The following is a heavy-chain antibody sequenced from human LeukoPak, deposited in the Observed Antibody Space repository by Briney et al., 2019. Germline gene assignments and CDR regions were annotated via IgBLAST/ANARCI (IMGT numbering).Heavy chain of an antibody. CDR3: AKTIDYGGPIAY. CDR2: IYSGGST. V-gene: IGHV3-53*01. D-gene: IGHD4-23*01. Sequence: GGSLRLSCAASGFTVSSNHMSWVRQAPGEGLEWVSGIYSGGSTYYADSVKGRFTISRDNSKNTLYLQMNSLRAEDTAVYYCAKTIDYGGPIAYWGQGTLVTVSS. CDR1: GFTVSSNH. J-gene: IGHJ4*02.